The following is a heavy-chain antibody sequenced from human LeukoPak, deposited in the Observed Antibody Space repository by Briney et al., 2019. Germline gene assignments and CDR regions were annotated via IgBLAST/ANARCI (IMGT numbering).Heavy chain of an antibody. CDR1: GFTFSSYE. V-gene: IGHV3-48*03. Sequence: GGSLRLSCAASGFTFSSYEMNWVRQAPGKGLEWVSSISSSGSYIYYADSVKGRFIISRDNAKNSLYLQMNSLRAEDTAVYYCARVFPSLGFGELHYYFDYWGQGTLVTVSS. D-gene: IGHD3-10*01. CDR3: ARVFPSLGFGELHYYFDY. J-gene: IGHJ4*02. CDR2: ISSSGSYI.